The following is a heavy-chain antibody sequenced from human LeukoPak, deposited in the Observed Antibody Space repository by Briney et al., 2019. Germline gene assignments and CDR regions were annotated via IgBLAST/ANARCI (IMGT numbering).Heavy chain of an antibody. J-gene: IGHJ4*02. D-gene: IGHD4-11*01. Sequence: PGGSLRLSCTGSGFTFGEYAMTWVRQAPGKGLEWVGFIRSKSYGGTTEYAASVKGRFSISRDDSNSIAYLQMNSLKTEDTAVYYCTRGVSNYIDYFDYWGQGTLVTVSS. CDR2: IRSKSYGGTT. V-gene: IGHV3-49*04. CDR3: TRGVSNYIDYFDY. CDR1: GFTFGEYA.